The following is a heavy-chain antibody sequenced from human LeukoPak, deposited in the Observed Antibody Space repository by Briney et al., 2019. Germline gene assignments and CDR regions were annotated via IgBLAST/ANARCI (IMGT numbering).Heavy chain of an antibody. CDR2: IYYSGSA. J-gene: IGHJ3*02. CDR1: GGSISSPSYY. V-gene: IGHV4-39*01. CDR3: ARRGGRYWKGGSDI. D-gene: IGHD1-26*01. Sequence: SETLSLTCTVSGGSISSPSYYWGWVRQPPGKELEWIGSIYYSGSAYYNPSLKSRVTISVDTSKNQFSLNLSSVTAADTAVYYCARRGGRYWKGGSDIWGQGTMVTVSS.